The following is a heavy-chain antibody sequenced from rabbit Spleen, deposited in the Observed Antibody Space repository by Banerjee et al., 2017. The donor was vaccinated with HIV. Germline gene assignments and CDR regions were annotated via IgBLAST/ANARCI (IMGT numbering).Heavy chain of an antibody. CDR2: IYTGSGGST. CDR3: TRGAANAGDAYVL. Sequence: QSLEESGGDLVKPGASLTLTCTASGFSFSSNYYMCWVRQAPGKGLEWIACIYTGSGGSTYYANWAKGRFTISRTSSTTVTLQMTSLTAADTATYFCTRGAANAGDAYVLWGPGTLVTVS. V-gene: IGHV1S40*01. CDR1: GFSFSSNYY. J-gene: IGHJ4*01. D-gene: IGHD6-1*01.